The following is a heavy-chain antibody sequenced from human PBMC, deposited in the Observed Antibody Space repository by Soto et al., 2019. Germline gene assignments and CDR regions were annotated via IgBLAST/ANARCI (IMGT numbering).Heavy chain of an antibody. CDR3: AGGYSYGYDYYYYGMDV. CDR1: GGSISSSNW. Sequence: SETLSLTCAVSGGSISSSNWWSCVRQPPGKGLEWIGEIYHSGSTNYNPSLKSRVTISVDKSKNQFSLKLSSVTAADTAVYYCAGGYSYGYDYYYYGMDVWGQGTTVTVSS. CDR2: IYHSGST. D-gene: IGHD5-18*01. V-gene: IGHV4-4*02. J-gene: IGHJ6*02.